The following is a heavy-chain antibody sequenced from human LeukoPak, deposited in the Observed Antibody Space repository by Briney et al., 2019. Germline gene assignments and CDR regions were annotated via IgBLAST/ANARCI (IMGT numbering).Heavy chain of an antibody. V-gene: IGHV3-7*01. CDR3: GQDY. CDR2: INQGGSET. Sequence: AGGSLRLSCAASGFTFSSYAISWVRQAPGKGLEWVANINQGGSETNYVDSVKGRFTISRDNAKNSVYLQMNSLRVGDTAVYYCGQDYWGQGTLVAVSP. CDR1: GFTFSSYA. J-gene: IGHJ4*02.